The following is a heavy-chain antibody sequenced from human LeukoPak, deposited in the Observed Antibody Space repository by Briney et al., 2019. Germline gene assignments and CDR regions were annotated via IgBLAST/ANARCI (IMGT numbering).Heavy chain of an antibody. CDR3: ARDLTATSGSYYDY. CDR1: GFTLSNKY. CDR2: ISSSSSYT. V-gene: IGHV3-11*06. D-gene: IGHD1-26*01. Sequence: PGGSLRLSCAASGFTLSNKYMSWIRQAPGKGLEWVSYISSSSSYTNYADSVKGRFTISRDNAKNSLYLQMNRLIAEDTAVYYCARDLTATSGSYYDYWGQGTLFSVSS. J-gene: IGHJ4*02.